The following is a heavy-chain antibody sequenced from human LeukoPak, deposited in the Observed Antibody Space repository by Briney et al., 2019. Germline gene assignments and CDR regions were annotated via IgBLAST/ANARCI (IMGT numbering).Heavy chain of an antibody. CDR3: ARDIPVNSVPAASFDY. D-gene: IGHD2-2*01. CDR1: GGSISSSSYY. Sequence: SETPSLTCTVSGGSISSSSYYWGWIRQPPGKGLGWVGSIYYSGSTYYNPSLKSRVTISVDTSKDQFSLKLSSVTAADTAVYYCARDIPVNSVPAASFDYWGQGTLVTVSS. CDR2: IYYSGST. J-gene: IGHJ4*02. V-gene: IGHV4-39*07.